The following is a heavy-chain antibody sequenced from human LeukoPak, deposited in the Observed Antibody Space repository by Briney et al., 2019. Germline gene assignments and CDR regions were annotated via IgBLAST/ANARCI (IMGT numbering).Heavy chain of an antibody. J-gene: IGHJ4*02. D-gene: IGHD1-14*01. CDR3: ARHRYFDY. CDR1: GYSISSGYY. CDR2: INHSGST. V-gene: IGHV4-38-2*02. Sequence: SETLSLTCTVSGYSISSGYYWGWIRQPPGKGLEWIGEINHSGSTNYNPSLKSRVTISVDTSKNQFSLKLSSVTAADTAVYYCARHRYFDYWGQGTLVTVSS.